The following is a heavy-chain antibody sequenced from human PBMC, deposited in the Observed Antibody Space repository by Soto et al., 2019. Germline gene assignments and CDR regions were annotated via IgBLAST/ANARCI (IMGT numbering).Heavy chain of an antibody. D-gene: IGHD3-10*01. CDR1: GGSISSGGYY. CDR3: ARGYYGSRAADY. J-gene: IGHJ4*02. Sequence: SETLSLTCTVSGGSISSGGYYWSWIRQHPGKGLEWIGYIYYSGSTYYNPSLKSRVTISVDTSKNQFSLKLSSVTAADTAVYYCARGYYGSRAADYWGQGTLVTVSS. V-gene: IGHV4-31*03. CDR2: IYYSGST.